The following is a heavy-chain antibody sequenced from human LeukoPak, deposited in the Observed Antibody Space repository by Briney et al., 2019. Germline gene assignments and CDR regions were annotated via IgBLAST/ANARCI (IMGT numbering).Heavy chain of an antibody. V-gene: IGHV3-23*01. CDR1: GFTFDDYA. D-gene: IGHD1-14*01. J-gene: IGHJ3*02. CDR2: ISGSGGST. CDR3: AKDNHPHAFDT. Sequence: GGSLRLSCAASGFTFDDYAMHWVRQAPGKGLEWVSVISGSGGSTYYTDSVKGRFTISRDNSKNTLYLQMNSLRAEDTAVYYCAKDNHPHAFDTWGQGTMVTVSS.